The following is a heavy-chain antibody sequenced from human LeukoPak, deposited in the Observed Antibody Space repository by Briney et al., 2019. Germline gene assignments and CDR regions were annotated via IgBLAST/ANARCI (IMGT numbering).Heavy chain of an antibody. Sequence: ASVKVSCKASGYTFTSYGISWVRQAPGQGLEWMGWISAYNGNTNYAQKLQGRVTTTTDTSTSTAYMELRSLRSDDTAMYYCARTYSGSPTTYFDYWGQGTLVTVSS. CDR1: GYTFTSYG. D-gene: IGHD1-26*01. CDR3: ARTYSGSPTTYFDY. J-gene: IGHJ4*02. V-gene: IGHV1-18*01. CDR2: ISAYNGNT.